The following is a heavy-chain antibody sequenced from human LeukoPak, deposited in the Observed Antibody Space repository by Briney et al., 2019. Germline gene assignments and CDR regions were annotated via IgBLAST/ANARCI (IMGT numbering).Heavy chain of an antibody. J-gene: IGHJ4*02. CDR2: ISSSSIYI. Sequence: GGSLRLSCAASGFTFNSYHMNWVRQAPGKGLEWVSSISSSSIYIYYADSVKGRFTISRDNAKSSLSLQMNSLRAEDTAVYYCARGHSNYGDYFDYWGQGTLVTVSS. V-gene: IGHV3-21*01. CDR1: GFTFNSYH. D-gene: IGHD4-11*01. CDR3: ARGHSNYGDYFDY.